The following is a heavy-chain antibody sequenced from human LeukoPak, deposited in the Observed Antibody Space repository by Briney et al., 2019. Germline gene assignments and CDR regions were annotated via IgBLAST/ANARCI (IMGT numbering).Heavy chain of an antibody. V-gene: IGHV4-59*01. CDR1: GGSISSYY. CDR3: ARVRDTTMPYYFDY. CDR2: IYYSVST. D-gene: IGHD5-18*01. J-gene: IGHJ4*02. Sequence: PSETLSLTCTVSGGSISSYYWSWIRQPPGKGLDWIGYIYYSVSTNYNPSLKSPVTISVDTSQNRFSLKLCTVTAADTAVYYSARVRDTTMPYYFDYWGQGILVTVSS.